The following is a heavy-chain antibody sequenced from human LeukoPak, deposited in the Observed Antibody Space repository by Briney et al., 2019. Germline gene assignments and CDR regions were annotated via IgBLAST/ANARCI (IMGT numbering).Heavy chain of an antibody. D-gene: IGHD5-12*01. Sequence: PSETLSLTCAVSGGSISSSNWWSWVRQPPGKGLEWIGEIYHSGSTNYNPSLKSRVTISVDKSKNQFSLKLSSVTAADTAVYYCARVLPHSGYDWGIDYWGQGTLVTVSS. CDR2: IYHSGST. CDR1: GGSISSSNW. V-gene: IGHV4-4*02. J-gene: IGHJ4*02. CDR3: ARVLPHSGYDWGIDY.